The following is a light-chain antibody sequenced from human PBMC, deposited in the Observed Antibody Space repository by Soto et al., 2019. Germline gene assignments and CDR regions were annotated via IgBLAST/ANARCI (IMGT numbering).Light chain of an antibody. V-gene: IGKV3-15*01. CDR1: ESVRSN. CDR2: GAS. J-gene: IGKJ1*01. CDR3: QQYTNWPPWT. Sequence: EIVMTQSPATLSGSPGERATLSCRASESVRSNLAWYQQKPGQAPRLLIYGASTRATGIPARFSGSGSGTEFTLTISNLQSEDFAFYYCQQYTNWPPWTFGQGTKVEIK.